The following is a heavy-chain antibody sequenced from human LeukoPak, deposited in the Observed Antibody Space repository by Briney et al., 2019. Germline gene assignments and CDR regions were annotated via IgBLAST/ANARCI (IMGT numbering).Heavy chain of an antibody. V-gene: IGHV1-69*04. CDR1: GGTLSGYT. Sequence: SVKVSCKASGGTLSGYTISWVRQAPGQGLEWMKRIIPILGIANYAQKFQGRVTITADKSTSTAYMELSSLRSEDTAVYYCAREQDYYDSSGYPYYFDYWGQGTLVTVSS. CDR2: IIPILGIA. D-gene: IGHD3-22*01. CDR3: AREQDYYDSSGYPYYFDY. J-gene: IGHJ4*02.